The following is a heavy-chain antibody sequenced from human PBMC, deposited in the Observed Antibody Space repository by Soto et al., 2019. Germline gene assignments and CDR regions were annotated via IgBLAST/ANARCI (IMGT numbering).Heavy chain of an antibody. CDR2: IDAAGTGK. CDR3: TRDPNGDHVGAFEF. CDR1: EFTFSKYA. V-gene: IGHV3-23*01. Sequence: EVQPLESGGGLVQPGGSLRLSCGASEFTFSKYAMTWVRQAPGKGLEWVSSIDAAGTGKWYADPVRGRFTVSRDNSKNTLYLQMSSVRADDTDVYYCTRDPNGDHVGAFEFWGQMAMVTVSS. J-gene: IGHJ3*01. D-gene: IGHD3-10*02.